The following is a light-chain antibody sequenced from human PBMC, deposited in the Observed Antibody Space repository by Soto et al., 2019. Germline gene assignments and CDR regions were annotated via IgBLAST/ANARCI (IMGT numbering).Light chain of an antibody. CDR3: QQYGSLPWT. V-gene: IGKV3-20*01. Sequence: VLTQSPDTLSLSPGEMSTLSCRASQSVRSNYLAWYQQIPGQAPRPLIYGASSRVPSIPDRFSGSGSGTDFTLTVSRLEPEDFAVYYCQQYGSLPWTFGQGTKVDIK. J-gene: IGKJ1*01. CDR1: QSVRSNY. CDR2: GAS.